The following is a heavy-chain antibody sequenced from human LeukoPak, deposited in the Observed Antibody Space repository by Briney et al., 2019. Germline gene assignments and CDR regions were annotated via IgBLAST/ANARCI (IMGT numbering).Heavy chain of an antibody. Sequence: PGGSLRLSCAASGFSFDDNAMYWVRQAPGKGLEWVSLISGDGATTYYADSVKGRFTISRDNNKNFLYLQMNSLRSEDTALYYCARGVPGSSSWDYFDYWGQGTLVTVSS. CDR1: GFSFDDNA. V-gene: IGHV3-43*02. CDR3: ARGVPGSSSWDYFDY. CDR2: ISGDGATT. J-gene: IGHJ4*02. D-gene: IGHD6-13*01.